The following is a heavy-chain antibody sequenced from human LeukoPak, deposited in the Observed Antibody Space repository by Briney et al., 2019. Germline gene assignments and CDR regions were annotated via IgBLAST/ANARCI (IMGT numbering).Heavy chain of an antibody. J-gene: IGHJ4*02. CDR3: ARSSGDGYNFLVY. D-gene: IGHD5-24*01. CDR1: GGSFSGYY. Sequence: PSETLSLTCAVYGGSFSGYYWTWIRQPPGKGLDWIGEINHSRSTNYNPTLKSRVTISVDTSKNQFSLKLSSVTAADTAVYYCARSSGDGYNFLVYWGQGTLVTVSS. V-gene: IGHV4-34*01. CDR2: INHSRST.